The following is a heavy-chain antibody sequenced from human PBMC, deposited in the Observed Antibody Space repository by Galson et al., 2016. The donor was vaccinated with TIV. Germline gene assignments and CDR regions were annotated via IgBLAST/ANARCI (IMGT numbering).Heavy chain of an antibody. J-gene: IGHJ6*02. V-gene: IGHV1-69*04. D-gene: IGHD3-16*01. Sequence: SVKVSCKASGYTFTSYGISWVRQAPGQGLEWMGRIIPLLGIGNHAQKFQNRVAITADRSTSAAYMELSSLKSEDTAIYYCARGLGHLDVWGQGTTVTVSS. CDR2: IIPLLGIG. CDR1: GYTFTSYG. CDR3: ARGLGHLDV.